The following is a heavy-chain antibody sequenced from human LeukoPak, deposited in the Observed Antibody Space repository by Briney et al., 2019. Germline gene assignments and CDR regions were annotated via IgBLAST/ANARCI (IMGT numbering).Heavy chain of an antibody. V-gene: IGHV3-7*01. J-gene: IGHJ6*03. CDR1: GFTFSSYW. Sequence: PGGSLRLSCAASGFTFSSYWMSWVRQAPGRELEWVANIKQDGSEKNYVDSVKGRFTISRDNAKNSLYLQMNSPRAEDTAVYYCARDGYNPYYYDYYMDVWGKGTTVTVSS. CDR2: IKQDGSEK. CDR3: ARDGYNPYYYDYYMDV. D-gene: IGHD5-24*01.